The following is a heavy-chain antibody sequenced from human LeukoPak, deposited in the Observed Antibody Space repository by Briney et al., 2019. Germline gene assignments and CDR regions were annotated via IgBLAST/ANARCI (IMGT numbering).Heavy chain of an antibody. CDR1: GFTFSSYG. CDR3: ARATYGDYALGAFDI. V-gene: IGHV3-30*02. CDR2: IRYDGSNK. D-gene: IGHD4-17*01. Sequence: GGSLRLSCAASGFTFSSYGMHWVRQAPGKGLEWVAFIRYDGSNKYYADSVKGRFTISRDNSKNTLYLQMNSLRAEDTAVYYCARATYGDYALGAFDIWGQGTMVTVSS. J-gene: IGHJ3*02.